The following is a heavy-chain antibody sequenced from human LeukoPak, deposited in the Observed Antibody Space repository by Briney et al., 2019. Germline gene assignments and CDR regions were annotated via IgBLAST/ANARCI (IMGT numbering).Heavy chain of an antibody. V-gene: IGHV1-58*01. J-gene: IGHJ4*02. Sequence: GASVKVSCKASGFTFTSSAVQWVRQARGQRLEWIRWIVVGSGNTNYAQKFQERVTITRDMSTSTAYMELSSLRSEDTAVYYCAAVGGYSYGPTFDYWGQGTLVTVSS. CDR2: IVVGSGNT. CDR3: AAVGGYSYGPTFDY. CDR1: GFTFTSSA. D-gene: IGHD5-18*01.